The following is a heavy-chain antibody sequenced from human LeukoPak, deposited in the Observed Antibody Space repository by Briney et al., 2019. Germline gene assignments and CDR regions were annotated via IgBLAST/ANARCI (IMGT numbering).Heavy chain of an antibody. CDR3: AKDQYRDYFRGADY. V-gene: IGHV3-23*01. D-gene: IGHD2/OR15-2a*01. CDR1: GVTFRTYA. J-gene: IGHJ4*02. CDR2: IGGSGAST. Sequence: GGSLRLSCAASGVTFRTYAMSWVRQAPGKGLEWVAGIGGSGASTFYADSVKGRFTISRDNSKNTLYLQMNSLRAEDTAVYYCAKDQYRDYFRGADYWGQGTLVTVSS.